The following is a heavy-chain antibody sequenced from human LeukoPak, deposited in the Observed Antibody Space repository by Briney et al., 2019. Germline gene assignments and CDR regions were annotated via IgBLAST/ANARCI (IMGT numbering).Heavy chain of an antibody. Sequence: QPGGSLRLSCAASGFTFSSYAMSWVRQAPGKGLEGGSAISGSGGSTYYADSVKGRFTISRDNSKNTLSLQMNSLRAEATAVYYCARATIAYCGGDCYTEYFQHWGQGTLVTVSS. J-gene: IGHJ1*01. CDR3: ARATIAYCGGDCYTEYFQH. CDR2: ISGSGGST. CDR1: GFTFSSYA. D-gene: IGHD2-21*02. V-gene: IGHV3-23*01.